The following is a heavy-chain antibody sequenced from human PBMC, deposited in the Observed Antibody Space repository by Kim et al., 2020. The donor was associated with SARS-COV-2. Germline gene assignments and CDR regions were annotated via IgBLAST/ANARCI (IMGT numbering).Heavy chain of an antibody. V-gene: IGHV4-59*01. J-gene: IGHJ4*02. Sequence: YNPSLKSRVTISVDTSKNQFSLKLSSVTAADTAVYYCARDEFSGYGPFDYWGQGTLVTVSS. CDR3: ARDEFSGYGPFDY. D-gene: IGHD5-12*01.